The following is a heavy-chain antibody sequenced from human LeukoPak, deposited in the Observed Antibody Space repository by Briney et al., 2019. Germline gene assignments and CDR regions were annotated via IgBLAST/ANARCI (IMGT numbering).Heavy chain of an antibody. J-gene: IGHJ4*02. CDR3: AKTGYSSVWHGRPFDC. CDR2: ISGSGT. Sequence: GGSLRLSCAASGFTFSTYSMSWVRQAPGKGLEWVSGISGSGTYYAASVKGRFTISRDNSKNTLYLQMNSLRAEDTAVYHCAKTGYSSVWHGRPFDCWGQGTLVTVSS. V-gene: IGHV3-23*01. D-gene: IGHD6-19*01. CDR1: GFTFSTYS.